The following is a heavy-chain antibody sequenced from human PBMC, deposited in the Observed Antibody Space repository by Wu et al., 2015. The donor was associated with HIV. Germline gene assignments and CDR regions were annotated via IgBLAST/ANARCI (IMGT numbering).Heavy chain of an antibody. CDR3: ARGDSINERYYMDV. Sequence: QIQLVQSGAEVKKPGASVKVSCKTSGYTFTSYAISWVRQAPGQGLEWMGWISTYNGNTNYARKLQGRVSMTTDTSTSTAYMEMRSLRSDDTAVYYCARGDSINERYYMDVWGKGTTVTVSS. CDR1: GYTFTSYA. J-gene: IGHJ6*03. CDR2: ISTYNGNT. V-gene: IGHV1-18*01. D-gene: IGHD3/OR15-3a*01.